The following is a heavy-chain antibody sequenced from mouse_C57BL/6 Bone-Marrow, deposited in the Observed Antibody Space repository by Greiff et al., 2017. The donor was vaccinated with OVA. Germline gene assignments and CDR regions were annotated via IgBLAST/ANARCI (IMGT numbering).Heavy chain of an antibody. CDR3: ARPYYGGAMDY. J-gene: IGHJ4*01. CDR1: EYEFPSHD. V-gene: IGHV5-2*01. D-gene: IGHD1-2*01. Sequence: EVKVVESGGGLVQPGESLKLSCESNEYEFPSHDMSWVRKTPEKRLELVAAINSDGGSTYYPDTMERRFIISRDNTKKTLYLQMSSLRSEDTALYYGARPYYGGAMDYWGQGTSVTVSS. CDR2: INSDGGST.